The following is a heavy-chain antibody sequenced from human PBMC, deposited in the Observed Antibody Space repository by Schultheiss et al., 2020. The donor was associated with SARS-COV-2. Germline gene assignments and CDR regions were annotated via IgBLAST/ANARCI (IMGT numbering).Heavy chain of an antibody. Sequence: SVKVSCKASGGTFSSYAISWVRQAPGQGLEWMGGIIPIFGTANYAQKFQGRVTITADKSTSTAYMELSSLRSEDTAVYYCARGGNPPYSSGWEGDAFDIWGQGTMVTVSS. V-gene: IGHV1-69*06. CDR2: IIPIFGTA. CDR1: GGTFSSYA. J-gene: IGHJ3*02. CDR3: ARGGNPPYSSGWEGDAFDI. D-gene: IGHD6-19*01.